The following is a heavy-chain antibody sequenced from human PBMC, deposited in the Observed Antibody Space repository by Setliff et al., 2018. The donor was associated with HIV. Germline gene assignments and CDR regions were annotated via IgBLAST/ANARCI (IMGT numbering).Heavy chain of an antibody. Sequence: ASVKVSCKASGYSFTGYWMHWVRQAPGQGLEWMGRINPHSGVTNYAQKFQGRVAMTRDTSIATAYMDLSRLTSDDTAVYYCAKDSDFGGTTNWFDPWGQGTLVTVSS. V-gene: IGHV1-2*06. D-gene: IGHD3-10*01. J-gene: IGHJ5*02. CDR1: GYSFTGYW. CDR2: INPHSGVT. CDR3: AKDSDFGGTTNWFDP.